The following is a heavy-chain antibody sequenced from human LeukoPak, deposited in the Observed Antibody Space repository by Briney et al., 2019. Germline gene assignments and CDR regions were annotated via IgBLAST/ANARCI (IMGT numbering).Heavy chain of an antibody. CDR1: GYTFTSYG. J-gene: IGHJ4*02. Sequence: ASVKVSFKASGYTFTSYGISWVRQAPGQGLEWMGWISAYNGNTNYAQKLQGRVTMTTDTSTSTAYMELRSLRSDDTAVYYCARDIVVVPAAIGPDYSSTPADYWGQGTLVTVSS. D-gene: IGHD2-2*02. CDR3: ARDIVVVPAAIGPDYSSTPADY. V-gene: IGHV1-18*01. CDR2: ISAYNGNT.